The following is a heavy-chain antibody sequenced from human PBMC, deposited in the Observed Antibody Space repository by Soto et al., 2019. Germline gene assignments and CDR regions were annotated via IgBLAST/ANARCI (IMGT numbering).Heavy chain of an antibody. CDR2: ISSSSSTI. V-gene: IGHV3-48*02. CDR1: GFTFSSYS. CDR3: ARDSEYSSSELYYYYGMDV. Sequence: GGSLRLSCAASGFTFSSYSMNWVRQAPGKGLEWVSYISSSSSTIYYADSVKGRFTISRDNAKNSLYLQMNSLRDEDTAVYYCARDSEYSSSELYYYYGMDVWGQGTTVTSP. D-gene: IGHD6-6*01. J-gene: IGHJ6*02.